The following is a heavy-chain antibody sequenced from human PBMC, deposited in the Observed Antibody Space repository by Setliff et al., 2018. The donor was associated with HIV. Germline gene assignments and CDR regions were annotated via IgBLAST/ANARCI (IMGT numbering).Heavy chain of an antibody. J-gene: IGHJ4*02. V-gene: IGHV4-59*11. D-gene: IGHD6-6*01. CDR3: ARLRVSSSSQTFDH. CDR2: IYYSGTT. Sequence: KTSETLSLTCTVSGGSISNQYWSWIRQPQGKGLEWIGYIYYSGTTHYNPSLKSRVAMSVDTSKNQFSLDLTSVTPADTAVYYCARLRVSSSSQTFDHWGQGTLVTVSS. CDR1: GGSISNQY.